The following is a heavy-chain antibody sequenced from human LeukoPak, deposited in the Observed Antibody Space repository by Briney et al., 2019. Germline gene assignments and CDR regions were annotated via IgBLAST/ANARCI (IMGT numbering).Heavy chain of an antibody. CDR3: TRGSGTSWFDY. Sequence: GASVKVSCKPSGYTFTDNYLHWVRQAPGQGLEWVGWMNPNSGGTGYAQKFQGRVTMTRDTSISTAYMELSSLTSDDTAVYYCTRGSGTSWFDYWGQGSLSPSPQ. V-gene: IGHV1-2*02. J-gene: IGHJ4*02. CDR2: MNPNSGGT. D-gene: IGHD2-2*01. CDR1: GYTFTDNY.